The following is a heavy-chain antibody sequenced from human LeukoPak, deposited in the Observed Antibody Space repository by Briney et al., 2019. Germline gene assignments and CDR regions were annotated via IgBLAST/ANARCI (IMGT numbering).Heavy chain of an antibody. CDR1: GGSISSYY. J-gene: IGHJ3*02. Sequence: SETLSLTCTVFGGSISSYYWSWVRQPPGKGLEWIGYVSYSGSTNYNPSLKSRVTISVDTSKNQFSLKLSSVTAADTAVYYCARLTPYYYPSSGAFDIWGQGTMVTVSS. CDR3: ARLTPYYYPSSGAFDI. D-gene: IGHD3-22*01. V-gene: IGHV4-59*08. CDR2: VSYSGST.